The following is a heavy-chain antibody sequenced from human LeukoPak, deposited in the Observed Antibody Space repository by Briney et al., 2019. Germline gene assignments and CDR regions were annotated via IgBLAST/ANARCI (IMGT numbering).Heavy chain of an antibody. D-gene: IGHD3-22*01. Sequence: GGSLRLSCTASGFSFSNHYMRWIRQAPGKGLEWVANINEDGSNKWHLGSVKGRFTVSRDNARNSLYLQMNSLRVEDTAVYYCARDRHDSSGYYIDYWGQGTLVTVSS. CDR2: INEDGSNK. V-gene: IGHV3-7*01. J-gene: IGHJ4*02. CDR3: ARDRHDSSGYYIDY. CDR1: GFSFSNHY.